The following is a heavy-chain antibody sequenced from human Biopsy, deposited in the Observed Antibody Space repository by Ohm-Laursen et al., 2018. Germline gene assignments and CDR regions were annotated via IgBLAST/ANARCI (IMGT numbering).Heavy chain of an antibody. V-gene: IGHV2-70*11. CDR3: ARDLFDQSWIHADYSYHGMDV. CDR1: GLSLSTTGVG. Sequence: STQTLTLTGAFSGLSLSTTGVGVTWIRQPPGKALEWLARIVLDDDKYYSTSLKTRPTISRDTSKNQVVLTMTNMDPVDTATYYCARDLFDQSWIHADYSYHGMDVWGQGTTVTVSS. CDR2: IVLDDDK. D-gene: IGHD5-18*01. J-gene: IGHJ6*02.